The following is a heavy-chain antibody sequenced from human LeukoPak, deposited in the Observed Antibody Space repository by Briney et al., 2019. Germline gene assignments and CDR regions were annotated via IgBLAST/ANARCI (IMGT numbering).Heavy chain of an antibody. J-gene: IGHJ4*02. CDR3: AREGVSYGGQPGDY. CDR2: IYYSGST. CDR1: GGSISSNY. D-gene: IGHD4-23*01. V-gene: IGHV4-59*01. Sequence: TSETLSLTCTVSGGSISSNYWSWIRQPPGKGLEWIGYIYYSGSTNYNPSLKSRVTISVDTSKNQFSLKLRSVTAADTAVYYCAREGVSYGGQPGDYWGQGTLVTVSS.